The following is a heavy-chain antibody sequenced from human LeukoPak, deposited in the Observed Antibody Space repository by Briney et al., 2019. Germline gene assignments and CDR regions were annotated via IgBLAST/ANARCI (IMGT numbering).Heavy chain of an antibody. CDR3: ARMFRSSWYINWFDP. V-gene: IGHV4-39*07. D-gene: IGHD6-13*01. Sequence: SETLSLTCAVYGGPFSSYYWGWIRQPPGKGLEWIGSIYYSGSTSYNPSLKSRLTISVDTSKNQFSLKLNFVTAADTAMYYCARMFRSSWYINWFDPWGQGTLVTVSS. CDR1: GGPFSSYY. CDR2: IYYSGST. J-gene: IGHJ5*02.